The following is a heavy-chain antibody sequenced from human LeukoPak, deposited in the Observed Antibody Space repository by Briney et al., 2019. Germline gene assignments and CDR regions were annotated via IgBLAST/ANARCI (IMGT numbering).Heavy chain of an antibody. CDR3: ANSYYDSSGYYPTNYFDY. J-gene: IGHJ4*02. V-gene: IGHV3-23*01. CDR1: GFTFSSYA. CDR2: ISGSGGST. D-gene: IGHD3-22*01. Sequence: GGSLRLSRAASGFTFSSYAMSWVRQAPGKGLEWVSAISGSGGSTYYADSVKGRFTISRDNSKNMLYLQMNSLRAEDTAVYYCANSYYDSSGYYPTNYFDYWGQGTLVTVSS.